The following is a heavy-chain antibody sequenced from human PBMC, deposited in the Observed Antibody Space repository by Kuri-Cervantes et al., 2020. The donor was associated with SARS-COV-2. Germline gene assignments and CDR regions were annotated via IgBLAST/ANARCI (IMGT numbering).Heavy chain of an antibody. V-gene: IGHV3-30*02. CDR3: AKGIAVAGTGGFDY. J-gene: IGHJ4*02. CDR1: GFTFSSYG. Sequence: GESLKISCAASGFTFSSYGMHWVRQAPGKGLEWVAFIRYDGSNKYYADSVKGRFTISRDNSKNTLYLQMNSLRAEDTAVYYCAKGIAVAGTGGFDYWVQGTLVTVSS. D-gene: IGHD6-19*01. CDR2: IRYDGSNK.